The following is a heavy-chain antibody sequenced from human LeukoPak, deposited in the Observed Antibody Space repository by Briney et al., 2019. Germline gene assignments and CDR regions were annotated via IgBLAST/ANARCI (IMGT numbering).Heavy chain of an antibody. D-gene: IGHD1-26*01. Sequence: GGSLRLSCAASGFTFSSHAMSWVRQAPGKGLEWGSAITTSGGSTYSPASVKGRFTISRDNYKNTLYLQMNSLRAEDTAVYYCAKEPYSGSQLLDYWGQGTLVTVSS. V-gene: IGHV3-23*01. CDR2: ITTSGGST. J-gene: IGHJ4*02. CDR3: AKEPYSGSQLLDY. CDR1: GFTFSSHA.